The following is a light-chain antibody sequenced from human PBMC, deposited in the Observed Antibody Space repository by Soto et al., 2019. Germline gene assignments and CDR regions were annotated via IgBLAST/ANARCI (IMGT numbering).Light chain of an antibody. Sequence: DIQMTQSPSSLSASVGDRVTITGRASQNIRNYLNWYQQKPGEAPKLLIYAASILERRVPSRFTGSRSGTDFTLTISTLQPEDFATYSCQQSYNTPGTFGPGTKVDIK. CDR2: AAS. CDR1: QNIRNY. V-gene: IGKV1-39*01. CDR3: QQSYNTPGT. J-gene: IGKJ3*01.